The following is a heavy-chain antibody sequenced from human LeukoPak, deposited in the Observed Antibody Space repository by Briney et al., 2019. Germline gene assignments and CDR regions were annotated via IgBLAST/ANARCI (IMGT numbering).Heavy chain of an antibody. CDR3: AKDLPPSGYSYGLFDY. V-gene: IGHV3-13*01. J-gene: IGHJ4*02. D-gene: IGHD5-18*01. CDR1: GFTFSSYD. Sequence: GGSLRLSCAASGFTFSSYDIHWVRQATGKGLEWVSGIGTAGEIYYPGSVKGRFTISRDNSKNTLYLQMNSLRAEDTAVYYCAKDLPPSGYSYGLFDYWGQGTLVTVSS. CDR2: IGTAGEI.